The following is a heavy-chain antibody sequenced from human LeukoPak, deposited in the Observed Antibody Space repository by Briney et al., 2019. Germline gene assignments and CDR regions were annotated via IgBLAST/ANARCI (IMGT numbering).Heavy chain of an antibody. D-gene: IGHD3-10*01. Sequence: ASVKVSCKASGYTFTSYGISWVRQAPGQGLEWMGWISAYNGNTNYAQKLQGRVTMTTDTSTSTAYMELRSLRSDDTAVYYCARGLTFGELSDWLDPRGQGTLVTVSS. CDR1: GYTFTSYG. CDR3: ARGLTFGELSDWLDP. CDR2: ISAYNGNT. V-gene: IGHV1-18*04. J-gene: IGHJ5*02.